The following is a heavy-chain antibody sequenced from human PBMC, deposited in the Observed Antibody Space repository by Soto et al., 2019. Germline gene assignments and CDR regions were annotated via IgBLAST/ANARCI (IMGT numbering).Heavy chain of an antibody. CDR1: GFTFSSYG. V-gene: IGHV3-33*01. D-gene: IGHD7-27*01. CDR2: IWYDGSNK. J-gene: IGHJ2*01. CDR3: ARELGMGWYFDL. Sequence: QVQLVESGGGVVQPGRSLRLSCAASGFTFSSYGMHWVRQAPGKGLEWVAVIWYDGSNKYYADSVKGRFTISRDNSKNTLYLQMNSLGAEDTAVYYCARELGMGWYFDLWGRGTLVTVSS.